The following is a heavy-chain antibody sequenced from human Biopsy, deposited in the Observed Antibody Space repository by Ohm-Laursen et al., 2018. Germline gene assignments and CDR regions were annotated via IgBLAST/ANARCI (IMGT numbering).Heavy chain of an antibody. V-gene: IGHV4-59*07. CDR2: IYYSGGT. Sequence: SDTLSLTCSVSGSSMTGYEWSWIRLAPGKGLEWIGYIYYSGGTKYNPSLASRVTFSVDMSKSQFSLKLYSVTAADTAVYYCAKVEAGTYDALDIWGQGTLVAVSA. CDR3: AKVEAGTYDALDI. J-gene: IGHJ3*02. CDR1: GSSMTGYE. D-gene: IGHD1-26*01.